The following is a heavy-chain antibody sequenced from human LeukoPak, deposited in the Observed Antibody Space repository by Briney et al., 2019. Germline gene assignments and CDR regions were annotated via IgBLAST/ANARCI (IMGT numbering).Heavy chain of an antibody. CDR1: GFTFSNYG. CDR2: IWNDGRNK. Sequence: GGSPRLSCAASGFTFSNYGMHWVRRAPGKGLDWVAVIWNDGRNKYYADSVKGRFTISRDNSKNTLYLQMNSLRAEDTSVYYCASGSGRSPPDFDYWGQGTLVTVSS. CDR3: ASGSGRSPPDFDY. V-gene: IGHV3-33*01. D-gene: IGHD3-10*01. J-gene: IGHJ4*02.